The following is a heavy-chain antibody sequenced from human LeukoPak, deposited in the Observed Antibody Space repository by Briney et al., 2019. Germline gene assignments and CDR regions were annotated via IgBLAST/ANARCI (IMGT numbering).Heavy chain of an antibody. D-gene: IGHD3-16*02. CDR2: IYSDNT. V-gene: IGHV3-66*03. CDR1: GFTVSSNS. CDR3: AKDSQPYDYVWGSYRRTAYYFDY. Sequence: PGRSLRLSCTVSGFTVSSNSMSWVRQAPGKGLEWVSFIYSDNTHYSDSVKGRFTISRDNSKNTLYLQMNSLRAEDTAVYYCAKDSQPYDYVWGSYRRTAYYFDYWGQGTLVTVSS. J-gene: IGHJ4*02.